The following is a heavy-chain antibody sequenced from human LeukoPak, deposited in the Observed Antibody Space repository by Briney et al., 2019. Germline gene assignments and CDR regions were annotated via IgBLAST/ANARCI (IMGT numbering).Heavy chain of an antibody. Sequence: GSLRLSCAASGFTFSNYNMNWVRQTPGKGLEWVSSITRGSIYTFYADSVKGRFTISRDNAKNSLSLQMNSLRAEDTAVYYCAKDLSGSSIERGYMDVWGKGTTVTVSS. V-gene: IGHV3-21*04. CDR2: ITRGSIYT. J-gene: IGHJ6*03. CDR1: GFTFSNYN. D-gene: IGHD1-26*01. CDR3: AKDLSGSSIERGYMDV.